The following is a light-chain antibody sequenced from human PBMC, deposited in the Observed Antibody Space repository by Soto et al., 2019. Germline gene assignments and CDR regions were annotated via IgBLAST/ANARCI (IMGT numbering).Light chain of an antibody. V-gene: IGLV2-14*03. CDR1: SSDVGGHNY. J-gene: IGLJ1*01. Sequence: QSVLTQPASVSGSPGQSITISCTGTSSDVGGHNYVSWYQQHSGKAPKLMIYNVNNRPSGFSIRFSGSKSGNTASLTISGLQAEDEADYYCSSFTTITTPSYVFGTGTKVTVL. CDR3: SSFTTITTPSYV. CDR2: NVN.